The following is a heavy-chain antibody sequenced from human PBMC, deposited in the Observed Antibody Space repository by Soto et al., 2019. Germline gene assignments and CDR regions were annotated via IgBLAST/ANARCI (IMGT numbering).Heavy chain of an antibody. CDR1: RFTFSTYW. CDR3: ASAMGGTRNALNI. V-gene: IGHV3-74*01. D-gene: IGHD6-19*01. J-gene: IGHJ3*02. Sequence: EVQLVESGGGLVQPGGSLRLSCTASRFTFSTYWMHWARQDPGKGLLWVSRINSDGSSTNYADSVKGRFTISRDNAKSTLWLQMNSLRAEDTAVYYCASAMGGTRNALNIWGQGTMVTVSS. CDR2: INSDGSST.